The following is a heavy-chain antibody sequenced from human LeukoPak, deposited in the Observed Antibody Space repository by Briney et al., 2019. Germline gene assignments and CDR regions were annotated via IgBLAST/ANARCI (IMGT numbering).Heavy chain of an antibody. V-gene: IGHV4-61*02. CDR1: GDSISSGSYY. CDR2: IYISGST. Sequence: SETLSLTCTVSGDSISSGSYYWSWIRQPAGKGLEWIGRIYISGSTNYNPSLKSRVTISVDTSKNHFSLKLNSVTAADTAVYYCARRTGSRLPNWFDPWGQGTLVTVSS. CDR3: ARRTGSRLPNWFDP. D-gene: IGHD3-10*01. J-gene: IGHJ5*02.